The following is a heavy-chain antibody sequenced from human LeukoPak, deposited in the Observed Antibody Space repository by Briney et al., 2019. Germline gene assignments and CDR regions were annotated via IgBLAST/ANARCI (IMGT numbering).Heavy chain of an antibody. Sequence: GASVKVSCKASGGTFSSYAISWGRQAPGQGLEWMGGIIPIFGTANYAQKFQGRVTITTDESTSTAYMELSSLRSEDTAVYYCASQVVVPAAIGYYYYYYMDVWGKGTTVTVSS. J-gene: IGHJ6*03. CDR3: ASQVVVPAAIGYYYYYYMDV. CDR2: IIPIFGTA. V-gene: IGHV1-69*05. CDR1: GGTFSSYA. D-gene: IGHD2-2*01.